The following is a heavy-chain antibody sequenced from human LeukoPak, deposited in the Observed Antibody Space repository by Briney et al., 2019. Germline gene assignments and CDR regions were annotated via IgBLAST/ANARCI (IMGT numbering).Heavy chain of an antibody. CDR1: GYTFTGYY. J-gene: IGHJ6*02. CDR2: INPNSGGT. V-gene: IGHV1-2*02. CDR3: SCYSRLYYYGMDV. Sequence: ASVKVSCKASGYTFTGYYMHWVRQAPGQGLEWMGWINPNSGGTNYAQKFQGRVTMTRDTSISTAYMELSRLRSDDTAVYYCSCYSRLYYYGMDVWGQGTTVTVSS. D-gene: IGHD2-15*01.